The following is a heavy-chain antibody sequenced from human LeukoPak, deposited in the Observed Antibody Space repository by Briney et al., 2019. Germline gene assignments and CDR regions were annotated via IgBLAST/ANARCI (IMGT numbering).Heavy chain of an antibody. D-gene: IGHD4-17*01. CDR2: IRYDGSNK. V-gene: IGHV3-30*02. Sequence: GGSLRLSCAGSGFSFSSYGMHWVRQAPGKGLEWVAFIRYDGSNKYYADSAKGRFTISRDNSKNTLYLQMNSLRAEDTAVYYCAKTARSVAYGDFGYWGQGTLVTVSS. J-gene: IGHJ4*02. CDR3: AKTARSVAYGDFGY. CDR1: GFSFSSYG.